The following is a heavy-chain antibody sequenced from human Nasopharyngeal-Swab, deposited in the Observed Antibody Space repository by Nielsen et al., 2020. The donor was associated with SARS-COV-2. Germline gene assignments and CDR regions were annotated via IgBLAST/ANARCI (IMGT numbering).Heavy chain of an antibody. V-gene: IGHV3-30*02. D-gene: IGHD5-24*01. CDR2: IRYDGSNK. CDR1: GFTFSSYG. J-gene: IGHJ4*02. Sequence: GESLKISCAASGFTFSSYGMHWVRQAPGKGLEWVAFIRYDGSNKYYADSVKGRFTISRDSSWNTLYLQMNSLTAEDTAVYYCARVLDGYNGFDYWGQGTLVTVSS. CDR3: ARVLDGYNGFDY.